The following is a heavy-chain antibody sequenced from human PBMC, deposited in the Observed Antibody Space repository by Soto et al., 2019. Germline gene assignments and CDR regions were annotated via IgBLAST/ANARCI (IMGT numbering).Heavy chain of an antibody. CDR1: GYTFTGYY. J-gene: IGHJ4*02. CDR2: INPNSGDT. Sequence: ASVKVSCKASGYTFTGYYMHWVRQAPGQGLEWMGWINPNSGDTKYAQKFQGRVTMTRDTSTRTAYMEVSRLTSDDTAVYYCARSLSTIGGRPDSWGQGTLVTVXS. CDR3: ARSLSTIGGRPDS. V-gene: IGHV1-2*02. D-gene: IGHD6-6*01.